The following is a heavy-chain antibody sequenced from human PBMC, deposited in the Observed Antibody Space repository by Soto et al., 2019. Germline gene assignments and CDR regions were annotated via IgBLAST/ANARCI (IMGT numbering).Heavy chain of an antibody. CDR2: IWNDGSNK. CDR3: AREGAMIADNYYYGMAV. V-gene: IGHV3-33*01. Sequence: QVQLVESGGGVVQPGRSLRLSCAASGFIFSTYGMHWVRQAPGKGLEWVAVIWNDGSNKQYADSVKGRFTISRDNSENTMYTQMNSLRCEDTSAYYSAREGAMIADNYYYGMAVWGQGTTVTVSS. J-gene: IGHJ6*02. D-gene: IGHD3-22*01. CDR1: GFIFSTYG.